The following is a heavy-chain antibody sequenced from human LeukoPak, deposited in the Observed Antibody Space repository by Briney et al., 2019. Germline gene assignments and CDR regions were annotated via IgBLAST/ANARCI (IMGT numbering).Heavy chain of an antibody. D-gene: IGHD6-13*01. CDR3: AKVGWGYRDAFDI. CDR2: ISGSGGNT. V-gene: IGHV3-23*01. J-gene: IGHJ3*02. CDR1: GFTFSSYA. Sequence: PGGSLRLSCAASGFTFSSYAMSWVRQAPGKGLEWVSGISGSGGNTYYADSVKGRFTISRDNSKNTLDLQMNSLRAEDTAVYYCAKVGWGYRDAFDIWGQGTVVTVSS.